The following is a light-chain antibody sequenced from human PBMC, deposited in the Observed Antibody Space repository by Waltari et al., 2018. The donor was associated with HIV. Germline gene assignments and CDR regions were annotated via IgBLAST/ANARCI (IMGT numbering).Light chain of an antibody. CDR1: NLGRKS. V-gene: IGLV3-21*04. J-gene: IGLJ3*02. CDR3: QVWDSSSDHRV. CDR2: YDT. Sequence: YVLPQPPSVSVAPGKTARITCGGNNLGRKSVHWYQQKPVPATVLGTYYDTARPSGIPERFSGSNSGNTATLTISSVEAGDEADYYCQVWDSSSDHRVFGGGTKLTVL.